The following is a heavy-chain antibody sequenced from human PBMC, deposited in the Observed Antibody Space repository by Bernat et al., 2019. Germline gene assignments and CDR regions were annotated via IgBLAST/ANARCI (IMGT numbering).Heavy chain of an antibody. V-gene: IGHV3-48*03. CDR1: GFTFNSYE. J-gene: IGHJ6*02. D-gene: IGHD1-1*01. Sequence: EVQLVESGGGLVQPGGSLRLSCAASGFTFNSYELNWVRQAPGKGLEWVSYISSSGSSIYYAASVKGRFTISRDNAKNSLFLQMNSLRAEDTAVYYCARVFRSTLYFYYGMDVWGQGTTVTVSS. CDR2: ISSSGSSI. CDR3: ARVFRSTLYFYYGMDV.